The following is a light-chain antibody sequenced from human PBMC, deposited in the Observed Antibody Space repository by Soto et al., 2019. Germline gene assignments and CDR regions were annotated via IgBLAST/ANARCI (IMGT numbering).Light chain of an antibody. Sequence: DIQMTQSPSTLSASVGDRVTITCRASQSISSWLAWYQQKSGKAPKFLIYDASSLESGVPSRFSGSGSGTEFTLTITSLQPDDFATYYCQQYNIYPWTFGQGTKVEI. CDR1: QSISSW. CDR3: QQYNIYPWT. V-gene: IGKV1-5*01. CDR2: DAS. J-gene: IGKJ1*01.